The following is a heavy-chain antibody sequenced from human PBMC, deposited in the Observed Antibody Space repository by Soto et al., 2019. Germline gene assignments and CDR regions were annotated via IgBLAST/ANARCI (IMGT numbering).Heavy chain of an antibody. V-gene: IGHV5-51*01. D-gene: IGHD2-2*01. CDR1: GYSFSTYS. J-gene: IGHJ4*02. CDR2: IHSGDSNA. CDR3: PTWRSSHWLNY. Sequence: GESLKISCKGSGYSFSTYSIGWVRQMPGKGLEWMGNIHSGDSNARYSPSFQGQVTISVDRSISTAYLQWSSLKASDTALYYCPTWRSSHWLNYWGQETRVTGSS.